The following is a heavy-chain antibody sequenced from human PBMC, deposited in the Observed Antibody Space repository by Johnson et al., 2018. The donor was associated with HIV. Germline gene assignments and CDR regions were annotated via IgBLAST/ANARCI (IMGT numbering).Heavy chain of an antibody. D-gene: IGHD2-2*01. J-gene: IGHJ3*02. CDR2: ISSSGSTI. CDR1: GFTFSDYY. Sequence: KPGGSLRLSCAASGFTFSDYYMSWIRQAPGKGLEWVSYISSSGSTIYYADSVKGRFSISSDNAKNSMYLQMNSLRAGDTAVYYCARQCSSTSCYARDGGDAVDIWGQGALVTVSS. V-gene: IGHV3-11*04. CDR3: ARQCSSTSCYARDGGDAVDI.